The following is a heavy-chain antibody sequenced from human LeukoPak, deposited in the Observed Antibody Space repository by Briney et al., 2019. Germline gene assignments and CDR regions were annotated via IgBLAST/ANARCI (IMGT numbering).Heavy chain of an antibody. V-gene: IGHV4-4*02. Sequence: SETPSLTCAVSGGSISSSNWWSWVRQPPGKGLEWIGEIYHSGSTNYNPSLKSRVTISVDKSKNQFSLKLSSVTAADTAVYYCARDTIAAAGTLFYYYGMDVWGQGTTVTVSS. CDR2: IYHSGST. CDR1: GGSISSSNW. CDR3: ARDTIAAAGTLFYYYGMDV. D-gene: IGHD6-13*01. J-gene: IGHJ6*02.